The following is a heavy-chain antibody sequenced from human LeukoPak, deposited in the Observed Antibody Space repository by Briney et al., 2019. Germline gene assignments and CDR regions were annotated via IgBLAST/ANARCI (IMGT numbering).Heavy chain of an antibody. CDR3: AREDVGYNWNYPYYFDY. V-gene: IGHV4-34*01. D-gene: IGHD1-7*01. CDR2: INHSGST. J-gene: IGHJ4*02. CDR1: GGSFSGYY. Sequence: SETLSLTCAVYGGSFSGYYWSWIRQPPGKGLEWIGEINHSGSTNYNPSLKSRVTISVDTSKNQFSLKLSSVTAADTAVYYCAREDVGYNWNYPYYFDYWGQGTLVTVSS.